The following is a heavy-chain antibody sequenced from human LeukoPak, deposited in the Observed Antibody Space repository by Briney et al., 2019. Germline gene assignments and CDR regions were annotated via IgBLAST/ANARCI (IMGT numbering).Heavy chain of an antibody. CDR1: GFTFSSHA. CDR2: ISGSGGST. V-gene: IGHV3-23*01. J-gene: IGHJ4*02. D-gene: IGHD3-22*01. Sequence: GGSLRLSCAASGFTFSSHAMSWVRQAPGKGLEWVSAISGSGGSTYYADSVKGRFTISRDNSKNTLYLQMNSLRAEDTAVYYCAKDPTLVVTRTIDYWGQGTLVTVSS. CDR3: AKDPTLVVTRTIDY.